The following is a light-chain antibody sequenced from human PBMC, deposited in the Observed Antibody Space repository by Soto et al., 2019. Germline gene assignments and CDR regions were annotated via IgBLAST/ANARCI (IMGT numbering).Light chain of an antibody. CDR2: GAT. Sequence: DLQMTQSPSSLSASVGDRVTITCRASQNIAIYLNWYQQKAGKAPNLLIFGATSLRSGVPSRFSASGSGTDFTLTISSLQPDDFGTYYCQQSYRSLPTFGPGTKVEI. V-gene: IGKV1-39*01. CDR1: QNIAIY. CDR3: QQSYRSLPT. J-gene: IGKJ3*01.